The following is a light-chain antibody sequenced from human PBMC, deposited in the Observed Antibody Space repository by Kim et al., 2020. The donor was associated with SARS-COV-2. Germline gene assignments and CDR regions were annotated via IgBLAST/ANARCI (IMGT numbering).Light chain of an antibody. Sequence: PGQTASITCSGYKLGDKYFSWSQQKPVQSPVVVIYQDNQRPSGLPERFSGSNSGNTATLTISGTQAMDEADYYCQAWDSSTHNYVFGAGTKVTVL. V-gene: IGLV3-1*01. CDR2: QDN. J-gene: IGLJ1*01. CDR1: KLGDKY. CDR3: QAWDSSTHNYV.